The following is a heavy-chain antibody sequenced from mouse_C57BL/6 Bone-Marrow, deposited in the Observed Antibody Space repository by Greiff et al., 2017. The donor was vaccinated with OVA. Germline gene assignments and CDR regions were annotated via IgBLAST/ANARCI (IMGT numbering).Heavy chain of an antibody. Sequence: QVQLQQSGAELARPGASVKLSCKASGYTFTSYGISWVKQRTGQGLEWIGMIHPNSGSTNYNEKFKSKATLTVDKSSSTAYMQLSSLTSEDSAVYYYARRPYSNYSYFFAYWGQGTLVTVSA. CDR3: ARRPYSNYSYFFAY. J-gene: IGHJ3*01. V-gene: IGHV1-81*01. D-gene: IGHD2-12*01. CDR2: IHPNSGST. CDR1: GYTFTSYG.